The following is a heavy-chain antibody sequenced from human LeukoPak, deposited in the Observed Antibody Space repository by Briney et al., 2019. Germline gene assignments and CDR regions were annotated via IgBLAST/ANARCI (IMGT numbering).Heavy chain of an antibody. J-gene: IGHJ4*02. Sequence: SVKVSCKASGGTFSSYAISWVRQAPGQGLEWMGGIIPIFGTANYAQKFQGRVTITADESTSTAYMELSSLKASDTAMYYCARHRDSYFDYWGQGTLVTVSS. V-gene: IGHV1-69*01. D-gene: IGHD5-24*01. CDR3: ARHRDSYFDY. CDR2: IIPIFGTA. CDR1: GGTFSSYA.